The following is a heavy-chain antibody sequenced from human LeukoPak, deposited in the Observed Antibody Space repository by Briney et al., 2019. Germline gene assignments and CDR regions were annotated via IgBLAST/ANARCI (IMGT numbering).Heavy chain of an antibody. CDR1: GFTFSNAW. V-gene: IGHV3-15*01. Sequence: GGSLRLSCAASGFTFSNAWMSWVRQAPGKGLEWVGRIKSKTDGGTTDYAAPVKGRFTISRDDSKNTLYLQMNSLKTEDTAVYYCTTDSIPSYYYMDVWGKGTTVTVSS. CDR3: TTDSIPSYYYMDV. CDR2: IKSKTDGGTT. J-gene: IGHJ6*03. D-gene: IGHD2-2*02.